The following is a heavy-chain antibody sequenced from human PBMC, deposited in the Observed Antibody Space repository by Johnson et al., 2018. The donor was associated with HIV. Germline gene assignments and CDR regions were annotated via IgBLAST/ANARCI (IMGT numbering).Heavy chain of an antibody. CDR3: ARVPNDAFDI. CDR2: IFSVGDV. CDR1: GITVGTNY. J-gene: IGHJ3*02. V-gene: IGHV3-66*02. Sequence: EQLVESGGGLVQPGGSLRLSCAASGITVGTNYMSWVRQAPGKGLEWVSVIFSVGDVYYADSVKGRFTISRDDARNTLYLQMNSLRAEDTAVYYWARVPNDAFDIWGQGTMVTVSP. D-gene: IGHD2-2*01.